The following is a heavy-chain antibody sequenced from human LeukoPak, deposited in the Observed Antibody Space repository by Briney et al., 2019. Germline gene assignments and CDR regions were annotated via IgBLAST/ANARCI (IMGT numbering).Heavy chain of an antibody. D-gene: IGHD3-10*01. V-gene: IGHV1-69*04. CDR1: GGTFSSYA. Sequence: SVKVSCKASGGTFSSYAISWVRQAPGQGLEWMGRIIPILGIANYAQKFQGRVTITADKSTSTAYMELSSLRSEDTAVYYCARDMANHYYYYGMDVWGQGTTVTVSS. J-gene: IGHJ6*02. CDR3: ARDMANHYYYYGMDV. CDR2: IIPILGIA.